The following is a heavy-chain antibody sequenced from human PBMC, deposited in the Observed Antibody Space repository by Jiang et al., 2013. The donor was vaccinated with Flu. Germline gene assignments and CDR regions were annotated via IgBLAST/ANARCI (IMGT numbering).Heavy chain of an antibody. Sequence: DSYTNYSPSFQGHVTISADKSISTAYLQWSSLKASDTAMYYCARHRSDYYDSSGHSFAFDIWGQGTMVTVSS. CDR3: ARHRSDYYDSSGHSFAFDI. J-gene: IGHJ3*02. V-gene: IGHV5-10-1*01. CDR2: DSYT. D-gene: IGHD3-22*01.